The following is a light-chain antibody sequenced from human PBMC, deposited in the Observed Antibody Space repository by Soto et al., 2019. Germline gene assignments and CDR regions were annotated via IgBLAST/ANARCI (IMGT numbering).Light chain of an antibody. V-gene: IGKV3-15*01. Sequence: EIVLTQSPGTLSLSPGERATLSCRASQSVSSNLAWYQQKPGQAPRLLIYGASTRATGIPARVSGSGSGTEVTLTISSLQSEDFAVYYCQQYNNWPRTFGQGTKVDIK. J-gene: IGKJ1*01. CDR2: GAS. CDR3: QQYNNWPRT. CDR1: QSVSSN.